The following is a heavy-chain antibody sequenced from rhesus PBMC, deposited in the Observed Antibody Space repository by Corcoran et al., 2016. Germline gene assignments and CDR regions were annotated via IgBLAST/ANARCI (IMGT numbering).Heavy chain of an antibody. J-gene: IGHJ4*01. Sequence: QVQLQESGPGLVKPSETLSLTCTVSGASVSETYYWSWVRQPPGKGLEWIGYSAGLGNGAENDPSLGSRVTISKDTSMNQISLKLNSVTAADTAVYFCARGPYYTVGTSMVYWGQGVQVIVSS. CDR3: ARGPYYTVGTSMVY. D-gene: IGHD1-44*01. CDR1: GASVSETYY. V-gene: IGHV4-106*01. CDR2: SAGLGNGA.